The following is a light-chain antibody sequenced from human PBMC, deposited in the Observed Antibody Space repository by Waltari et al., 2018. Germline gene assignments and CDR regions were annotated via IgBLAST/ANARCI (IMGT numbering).Light chain of an antibody. Sequence: DIQMTQSPATLSASVGDRVPIPCRASQSVSYWLAWYQQKPGKAPKLLIYDASSLESGVPSRFSGSGSGTEFTLTINSLQTDDFATYYCQQYNSYSYTFGQGTKLEI. CDR2: DAS. J-gene: IGKJ2*01. CDR3: QQYNSYSYT. V-gene: IGKV1-5*01. CDR1: QSVSYW.